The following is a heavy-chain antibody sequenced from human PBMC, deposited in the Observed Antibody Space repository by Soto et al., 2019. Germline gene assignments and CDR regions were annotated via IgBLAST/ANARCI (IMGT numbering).Heavy chain of an antibody. Sequence: GGSLRLSCAASGFTFSDYYMSWIRQAPGKGLEWVSYISSSGSTIYYADSVKGRFTISRDNAKNSLYLQMNSLRAEDTAVYYCARVVCLNWNDAHYYMDVRGTGTTVTVSS. CDR2: ISSSGSTI. J-gene: IGHJ6*03. CDR1: GFTFSDYY. CDR3: ARVVCLNWNDAHYYMDV. V-gene: IGHV3-11*01. D-gene: IGHD1-1*01.